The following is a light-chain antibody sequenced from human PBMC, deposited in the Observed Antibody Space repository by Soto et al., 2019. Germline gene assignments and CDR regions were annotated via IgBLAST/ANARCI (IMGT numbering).Light chain of an antibody. CDR1: QSVSSY. Sequence: EIVLTQSPATLSLSPGERATLSCRASQSVSSYLAWYQQKPGQAPRLLIYDASNRATGIPARFSGSGSGTDFTLTISSLEPEDFVVYYCQQRSNWLITFGQATGLEIK. V-gene: IGKV3-11*01. J-gene: IGKJ5*01. CDR3: QQRSNWLIT. CDR2: DAS.